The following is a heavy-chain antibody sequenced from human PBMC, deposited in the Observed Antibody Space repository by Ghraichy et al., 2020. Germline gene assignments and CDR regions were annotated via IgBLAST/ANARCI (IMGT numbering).Heavy chain of an antibody. CDR1: GGSISSYY. V-gene: IGHV4-4*09. Sequence: SETLSLTCTVSGGSISSYYWSWIRQPPGKGLEWIGYIYTSGSTNYNPSLKSRVTISVDTSKNQFSLKLSSVTAADTAVYYCARTGYISGWYLNHLYYFDYWGQGTLVTVSS. CDR2: IYTSGST. CDR3: ARTGYISGWYLNHLYYFDY. D-gene: IGHD6-19*01. J-gene: IGHJ4*02.